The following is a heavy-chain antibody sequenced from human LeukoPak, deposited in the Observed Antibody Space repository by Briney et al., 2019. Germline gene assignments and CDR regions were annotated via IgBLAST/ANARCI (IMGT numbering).Heavy chain of an antibody. CDR3: ARLQQLAYYYYGMDV. D-gene: IGHD6-13*01. Sequence: QPAGSLRLSCAASGFTVSNNYMSWVRQAPGKGLEWVSVIYSGGSTYYADSVKGRFTISRDNSKNTLYLQMNSLRAEDTAVYYCARLQQLAYYYYGMDVWGQGTTVTVSS. V-gene: IGHV3-66*04. J-gene: IGHJ6*02. CDR2: IYSGGST. CDR1: GFTVSNNY.